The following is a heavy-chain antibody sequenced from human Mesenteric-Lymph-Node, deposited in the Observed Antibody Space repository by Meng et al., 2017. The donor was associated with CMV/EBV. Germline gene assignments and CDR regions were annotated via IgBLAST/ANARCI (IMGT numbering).Heavy chain of an antibody. J-gene: IGHJ4*02. D-gene: IGHD2-2*01. V-gene: IGHV3-33*01. CDR3: ARGYCSTTSCFNFLDF. CDR1: GGTFSSYA. Sequence: SCKASGGTFSSYAISWVRQAPGKGLEWVAVLWYDGSNKYYSDSVKGRFTISRDSSKNTLYLQMDNLRAEDTAVYYCARGYCSTTSCFNFLDFWGQGTLVTVSS. CDR2: LWYDGSNK.